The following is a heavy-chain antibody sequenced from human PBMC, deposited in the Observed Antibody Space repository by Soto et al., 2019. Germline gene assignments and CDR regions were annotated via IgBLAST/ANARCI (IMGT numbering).Heavy chain of an antibody. Sequence: QVQLQESGPGLVKPSQTLSLTCTVSGGSISSDNYFWSWIRQPPGKGLEWIGYIYYSGSAYYNPSLESRVTISIDTSKNQFSLKLSSVTAADTAVYYCAREVKETADSDAFDIWGQGTMVTVSS. CDR3: AREVKETADSDAFDI. D-gene: IGHD5-18*01. CDR1: GGSISSDNYF. V-gene: IGHV4-30-4*01. CDR2: IYYSGSA. J-gene: IGHJ3*02.